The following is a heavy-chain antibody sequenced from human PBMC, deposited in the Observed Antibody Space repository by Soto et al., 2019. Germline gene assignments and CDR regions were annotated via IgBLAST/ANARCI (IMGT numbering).Heavy chain of an antibody. CDR1: GGSISSGGYS. CDR3: ARGQYCRSTSCYGFWFDP. CDR2: IYHSGST. Sequence: SEPLSRTCAVSGGSISSGGYSWSWIRQPPGEGLEWIGYIYHSGSTYYNPSLKSRVTISVDRSKNQFSLKLSSVTAADTAVYYCARGQYCRSTSCYGFWFDPWGQGTLVTVSS. D-gene: IGHD2-2*01. J-gene: IGHJ5*02. V-gene: IGHV4-30-2*01.